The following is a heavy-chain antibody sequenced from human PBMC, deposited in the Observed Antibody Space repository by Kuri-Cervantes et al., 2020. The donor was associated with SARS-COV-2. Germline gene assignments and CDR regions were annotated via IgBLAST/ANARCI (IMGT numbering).Heavy chain of an antibody. CDR3: ARGAFGYYGMDV. V-gene: IGHV4-38-2*01. Sequence: SQTLSLTCAVSGYSISSGYYWGWIRQPPGKGLEWIGSIYHSGSTYYNPSLKSRVTISVDTSKNQFSLELSSVTAADTAVYYCARGAFGYYGMDVWGQGTTVTVSS. CDR1: GYSISSGYY. CDR2: IYHSGST. J-gene: IGHJ6*02. D-gene: IGHD3-10*01.